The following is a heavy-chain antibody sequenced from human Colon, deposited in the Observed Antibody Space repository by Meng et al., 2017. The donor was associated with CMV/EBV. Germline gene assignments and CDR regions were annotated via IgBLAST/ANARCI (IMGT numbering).Heavy chain of an antibody. J-gene: IGHJ6*02. CDR2: ISWDGGTP. D-gene: IGHD3-10*01. CDR1: GFTFDDFA. V-gene: IGHV3-43D*03. Sequence: GGSLRLSCAVSGFTFDDFAMHWVRHIPGKGLEWVSLISWDGGTPYYADSVKGRFTISRDNAKNSLYLQMDSLRTEDSALYYCAKNFYGSGSRGYGMDVWGQGTTVTVSS. CDR3: AKNFYGSGSRGYGMDV.